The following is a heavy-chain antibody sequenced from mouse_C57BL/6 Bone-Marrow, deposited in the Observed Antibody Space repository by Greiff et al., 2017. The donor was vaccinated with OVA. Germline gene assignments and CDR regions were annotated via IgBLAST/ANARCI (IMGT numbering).Heavy chain of an antibody. CDR3: AKTGRRGYCGLDY. V-gene: IGHV1-72*01. CDR1: GYTFTSYW. J-gene: IGHJ2*01. Sequence: QVQLQQPGAELVKPGASVKLSCKASGYTFTSYWMHWVKQRPGRGLEWIGRIDPSSGGTNYTEKFKGKATLTVDKPSSTAYMQLSSLTSEDSAVFCGAKTGRRGYCGLDYWGQGTTLTVSS. CDR2: IDPSSGGT. D-gene: IGHD2-14*01.